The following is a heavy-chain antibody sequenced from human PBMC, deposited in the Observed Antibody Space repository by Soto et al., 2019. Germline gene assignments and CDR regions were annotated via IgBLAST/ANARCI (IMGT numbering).Heavy chain of an antibody. CDR3: AKEKGIAVAGTYYYYYGMDL. J-gene: IGHJ6*02. V-gene: IGHV3-30*18. Sequence: GGSLRLSCAASGFTFSSYGMHWVRQAPGKGLEWVAVISYDGSNKYYADSVKGRFTISRDNSKNTLYLQMNSLRAEDTAVYYCAKEKGIAVAGTYYYYYGMDLWGQGTTVTVSS. CDR1: GFTFSSYG. D-gene: IGHD6-19*01. CDR2: ISYDGSNK.